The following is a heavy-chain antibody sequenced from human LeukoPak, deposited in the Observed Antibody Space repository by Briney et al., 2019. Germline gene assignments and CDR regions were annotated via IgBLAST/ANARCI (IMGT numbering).Heavy chain of an antibody. CDR2: IKEDGSEK. Sequence: PGGSLRLSCEASGFTFRNYWMNWVRQAPGKGLEWVANIKEDGSEKHYVDSVKGRFTISRDNAKNSLYLQMNSLRAEDTAVYYCARPSGAAAGTIDYWGQGTLVTVSS. V-gene: IGHV3-7*01. J-gene: IGHJ4*02. D-gene: IGHD6-13*01. CDR3: ARPSGAAAGTIDY. CDR1: GFTFRNYW.